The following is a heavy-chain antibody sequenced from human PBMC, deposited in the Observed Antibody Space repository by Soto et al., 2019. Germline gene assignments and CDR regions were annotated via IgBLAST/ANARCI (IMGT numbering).Heavy chain of an antibody. CDR2: ISFHGNNK. Sequence: GGSLRLSCVASGFTFSSYAMHWVRQAPGKGLEWVALISFHGNNKYYADSVKGRFTISRDNSKNTLYLQMNSLRAEDTAVYYCAKELGELEDYWGQGTLVTVSS. CDR1: GFTFSSYA. J-gene: IGHJ4*02. V-gene: IGHV3-30*18. D-gene: IGHD3-16*01. CDR3: AKELGELEDY.